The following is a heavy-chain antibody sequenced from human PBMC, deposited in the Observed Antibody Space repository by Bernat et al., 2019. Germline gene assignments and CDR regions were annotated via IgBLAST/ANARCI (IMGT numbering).Heavy chain of an antibody. CDR3: ARGKSVKSYYYDSSGYYAE. V-gene: IGHV3-33*01. CDR2: IWYDGSNK. J-gene: IGHJ4*02. Sequence: QVQLVESGGGVVQPGRSLRLSCAASGFTFSSYGMHWVRQAPGKGLEWVAVIWYDGSNKYYAGSVKGRFNSSRDNSKNTLYLQMNSLRAEDTAVYYCARGKSVKSYYYDSSGYYAEWGQGTLVTVSS. CDR1: GFTFSSYG. D-gene: IGHD3-22*01.